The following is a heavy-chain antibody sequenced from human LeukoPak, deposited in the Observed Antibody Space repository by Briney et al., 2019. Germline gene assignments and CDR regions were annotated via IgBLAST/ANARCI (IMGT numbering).Heavy chain of an antibody. Sequence: SETLSLTCTVSGGSISSFYWSWVRQPPGQGLGLVGYCYYSGSTSYNPSLNIRVPISIDMFKNQFSLKLRPVTVAATATSFCLRHWSVRSGNYLIDWYFDLWGRGTLVTVSS. CDR3: LRHWSVRSGNYLIDWYFDL. J-gene: IGHJ2*01. CDR1: GGSISSFY. CDR2: CYYSGST. V-gene: IGHV4-59*08. D-gene: IGHD3-10*01.